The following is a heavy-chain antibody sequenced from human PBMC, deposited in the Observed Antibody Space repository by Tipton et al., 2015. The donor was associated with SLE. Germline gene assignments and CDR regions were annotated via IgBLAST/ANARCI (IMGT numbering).Heavy chain of an antibody. J-gene: IGHJ5*02. CDR3: ARRRRESRPSDLWNWLDP. CDR1: GDSISTYS. CDR2: IYGSGGT. V-gene: IGHV4-4*07. Sequence: TLSLTCTVSGDSISTYSWNWIRQPAGKGLEWVGRIYGSGGTYYNPSLKSRVTISVDTSKNQFSPNLSSVTAADTAVYYCARRRRESRPSDLWNWLDPWGQGILVTVSS. D-gene: IGHD3-16*01.